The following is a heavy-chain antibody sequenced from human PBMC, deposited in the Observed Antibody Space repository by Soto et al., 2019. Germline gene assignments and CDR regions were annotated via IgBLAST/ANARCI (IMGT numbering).Heavy chain of an antibody. Sequence: GGFLRLSCAASGFTFSSYAMSWVRQAPGKGLEWVSAISGSGGSTYYADSVKGRFTISRDNSKNTLYLQMNSLRAEDTAVYYCAKDSGFSDPSYDSSGYYPDAFDIWGQGTMVTVSS. CDR2: ISGSGGST. D-gene: IGHD3-22*01. CDR3: AKDSGFSDPSYDSSGYYPDAFDI. J-gene: IGHJ3*02. CDR1: GFTFSSYA. V-gene: IGHV3-23*01.